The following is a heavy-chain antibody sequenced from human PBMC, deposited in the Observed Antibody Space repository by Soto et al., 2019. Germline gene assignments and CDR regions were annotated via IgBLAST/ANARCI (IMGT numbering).Heavy chain of an antibody. CDR2: IYFNGNT. CDR3: ASVTFGGVVLAH. D-gene: IGHD3-16*01. V-gene: IGHV4-59*13. CDR1: AASFSKYY. Sequence: ETLSLTCTVSAASFSKYYWTWIRQPPGKGLEWIGYIYFNGNTNYNPSLKRRVTISVDTSKKQISLNLTSVTDADTAVYFCASVTFGGVVLAHWGQGTLVTVSS. J-gene: IGHJ4*02.